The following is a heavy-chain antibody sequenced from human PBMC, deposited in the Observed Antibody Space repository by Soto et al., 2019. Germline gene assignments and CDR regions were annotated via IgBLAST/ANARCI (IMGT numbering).Heavy chain of an antibody. Sequence: GGSLRLSCAASGFTFSSYAMHWVRQAPGKGLEYVSAISSNGGSTYYANSVKGRFTISRDNSKNTLYLQMGSLRAEDMAVYYCARGFIRFLEWLGGYYYYMDVWGKGTTVTVSS. CDR1: GFTFSSYA. V-gene: IGHV3-64*01. J-gene: IGHJ6*03. CDR2: ISSNGGST. CDR3: ARGFIRFLEWLGGYYYYMDV. D-gene: IGHD3-3*01.